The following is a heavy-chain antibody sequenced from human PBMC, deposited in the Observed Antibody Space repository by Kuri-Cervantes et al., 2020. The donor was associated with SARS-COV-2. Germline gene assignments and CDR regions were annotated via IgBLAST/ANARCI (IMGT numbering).Heavy chain of an antibody. J-gene: IGHJ6*03. CDR2: FDPEDGET. CDR3: ARGVLSSSSWTYYYYYYMDV. CDR1: GYTLTELS. Sequence: ASVKVSCKVSGYTLTELSMHWVRQAPGKGLEWMGGFDPEDGETIYAQKFQGRVTITTDESTSTAYMELSSLRSEDTAVYYCARGVLSSSSWTYYYYYYMDVWGKGTTVTVSS. V-gene: IGHV1-24*01. D-gene: IGHD6-13*01.